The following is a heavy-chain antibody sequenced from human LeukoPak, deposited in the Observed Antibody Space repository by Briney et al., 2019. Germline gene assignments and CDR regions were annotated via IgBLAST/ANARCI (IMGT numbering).Heavy chain of an antibody. CDR1: GFTFSSYA. J-gene: IGHJ6*03. V-gene: IGHV3-30*04. Sequence: GSSLRLSCAASGFTFSSYAMHWVRQAPGKGLEWVALISYDGSNKYNADSVKGRFTISRDNSKNTLYLQMNSLRAEDTAVYYCARGPDYSSSYYYYYYMDVWGNGTTVTVSS. D-gene: IGHD3-22*01. CDR2: ISYDGSNK. CDR3: ARGPDYSSSYYYYYYMDV.